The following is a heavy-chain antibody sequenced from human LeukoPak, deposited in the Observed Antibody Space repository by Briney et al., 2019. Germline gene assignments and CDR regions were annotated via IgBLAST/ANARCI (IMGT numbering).Heavy chain of an antibody. CDR2: IIPIFGTA. CDR3: ARDVGYCSSTSCYAWYDAFDI. V-gene: IGHV1-69*13. D-gene: IGHD2-2*01. Sequence: SVKVSCKASGGTFSSYAISWVRQAPGQGLEWMGGIIPIFGTANYAQKFQGRVTITADESTSTAYMGLSSLRSEDTAVYYCARDVGYCSSTSCYAWYDAFDIWGQGTMVTVSS. CDR1: GGTFSSYA. J-gene: IGHJ3*02.